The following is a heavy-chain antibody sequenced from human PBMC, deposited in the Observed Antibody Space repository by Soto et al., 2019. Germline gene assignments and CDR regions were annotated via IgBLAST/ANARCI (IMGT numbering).Heavy chain of an antibody. J-gene: IGHJ6*02. Sequence: QVHLVQSGAEVKQPGASVRVSCKASGYTFTNYDITWVRQATGQGLEWMGWMNPDSENTGSPQKFQGRVTMTVTTSINTAYMELTRLRSEDTAVYYCTRAQFEFGSYFGLDVWGQGTTVTVSS. V-gene: IGHV1-8*01. D-gene: IGHD3-10*01. CDR3: TRAQFEFGSYFGLDV. CDR1: GYTFTNYD. CDR2: MNPDSENT.